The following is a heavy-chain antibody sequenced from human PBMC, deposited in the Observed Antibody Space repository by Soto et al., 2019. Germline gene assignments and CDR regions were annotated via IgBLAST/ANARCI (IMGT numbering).Heavy chain of an antibody. CDR2: MYSGGDT. J-gene: IGHJ4*02. V-gene: IGHV3-53*01. Sequence: PGGSLRLSCAASGFSVRSSHMSWVRQAPGKGLEWVSIMYSGGDTYYAVSVKGRFTISRDNSKNTVFLQMNTLRHDDTAVYYCAREYYYGSGPWYWGQGTLVTVS. CDR1: GFSVRSSH. CDR3: AREYYYGSGPWY. D-gene: IGHD3-10*01.